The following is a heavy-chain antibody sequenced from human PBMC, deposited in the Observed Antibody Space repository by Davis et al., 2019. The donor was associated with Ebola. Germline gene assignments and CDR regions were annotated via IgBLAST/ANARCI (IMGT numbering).Heavy chain of an antibody. CDR2: IDPDRTGT. D-gene: IGHD5-12*01. V-gene: IGHV3-74*01. Sequence: GESLKISCAASGFTFSNFHIHWVRQTPGKGLVWVARIDPDRTGTNYADSVKGRFTISRDNAKNTLSLQMNSLRVEDTAVYYCVRDSGYYSHDYWGHGTLVTVSS. CDR3: VRDSGYYSHDY. CDR1: GFTFSNFH. J-gene: IGHJ4*01.